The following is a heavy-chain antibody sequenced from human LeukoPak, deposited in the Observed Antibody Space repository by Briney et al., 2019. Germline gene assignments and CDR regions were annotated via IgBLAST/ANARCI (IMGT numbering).Heavy chain of an antibody. D-gene: IGHD3-22*01. V-gene: IGHV3-30*18. CDR1: GFTFSSYG. CDR2: ISYDGSNK. J-gene: IGHJ4*02. Sequence: GGSLRLSCAASGFTFSSYGMHWVRQAPGKGLGWVAVISYDGSNKYYADSVKGRFTISRDNSKNTLYLQMNSLRAEDTAVYYCAKDNWYYYDSSGYYLDYWGQGTLVTVSS. CDR3: AKDNWYYYDSSGYYLDY.